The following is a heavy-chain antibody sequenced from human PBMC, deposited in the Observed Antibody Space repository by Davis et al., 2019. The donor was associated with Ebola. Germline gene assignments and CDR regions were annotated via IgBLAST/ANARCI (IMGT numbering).Heavy chain of an antibody. D-gene: IGHD6-6*01. CDR3: ARSLMWGSSSHYYYYGMDV. V-gene: IGHV3-23*01. CDR1: GFTFSDYY. CDR2: ISGSGGST. J-gene: IGHJ6*02. Sequence: PGGSLRLSCAASGFTFSDYYMSWIRQAPGKGLEWVSAISGSGGSTYYADSVKGRFTISRDNSKNTLYLQMNSLRAEDTAVYYCARSLMWGSSSHYYYYGMDVWGQGTTVTVSS.